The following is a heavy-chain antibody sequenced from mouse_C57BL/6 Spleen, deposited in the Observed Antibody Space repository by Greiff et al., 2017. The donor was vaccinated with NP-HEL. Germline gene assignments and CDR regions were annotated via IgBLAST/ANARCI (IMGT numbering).Heavy chain of an antibody. CDR3: ARSREGYYGSPWYFDV. D-gene: IGHD1-1*01. CDR2: INPYNGGT. CDR1: GYTFTDYY. Sequence: VQLQQSGPVLVKPGASVKMSCKASGYTFTDYYMNWVKQSHGKSLEWIGVINPYNGGTSYNQKFKGKATLTVDKSSSTAYMELNSLTSEDSAVYYCARSREGYYGSPWYFDVWGTGTTVTVSS. J-gene: IGHJ1*03. V-gene: IGHV1-19*01.